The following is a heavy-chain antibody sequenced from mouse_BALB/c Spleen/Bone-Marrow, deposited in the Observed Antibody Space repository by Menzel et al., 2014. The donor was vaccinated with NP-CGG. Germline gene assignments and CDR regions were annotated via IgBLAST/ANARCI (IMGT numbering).Heavy chain of an antibody. Sequence: EVKVVESGPELAKPGASVKISCKASGYSFTGFNMNWVKQSNGKSLEWIGNIDPYYGGISYNQNFKGKATLTVDKSSSTAYMQLESLTSEDSAVYYCARSGGLNWDHFGYWGQGTTLTVSS. CDR2: IDPYYGGI. V-gene: IGHV1-39*01. CDR3: ARSGGLNWDHFGY. D-gene: IGHD4-1*01. CDR1: GYSFTGFN. J-gene: IGHJ2*01.